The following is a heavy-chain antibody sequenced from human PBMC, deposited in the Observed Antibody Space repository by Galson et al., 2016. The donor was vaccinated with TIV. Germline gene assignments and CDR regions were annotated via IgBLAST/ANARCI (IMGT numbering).Heavy chain of an antibody. CDR1: GGSFNRYY. D-gene: IGHD3-3*01. Sequence: ETLSLTCEVYGGSFNRYYWTWIRQPPGKGLEWIGQINHRGSTKYNPSLNSRVTISVDTSKNQFSLKMTSMTAADTAVYYCASPFPGGDDFWSAYYDSFDVWGQGTMVTVSS. CDR3: ASPFPGGDDFWSAYYDSFDV. J-gene: IGHJ3*01. CDR2: INHRGST. V-gene: IGHV4-34*01.